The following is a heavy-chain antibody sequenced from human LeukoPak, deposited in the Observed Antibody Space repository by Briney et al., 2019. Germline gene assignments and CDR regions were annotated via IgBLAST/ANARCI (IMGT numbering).Heavy chain of an antibody. Sequence: ASVKVSCKASGYTFTSYGISWVRQAPGQGLEWMGWISAYNGNTNYAQKLQGRVTMTTDTSTSTAYMELRSLRSDDTAVYYCARVGITVIARGHFDYWGQGTLVTVSS. D-gene: IGHD4-11*01. V-gene: IGHV1-18*01. CDR2: ISAYNGNT. J-gene: IGHJ4*02. CDR3: ARVGITVIARGHFDY. CDR1: GYTFTSYG.